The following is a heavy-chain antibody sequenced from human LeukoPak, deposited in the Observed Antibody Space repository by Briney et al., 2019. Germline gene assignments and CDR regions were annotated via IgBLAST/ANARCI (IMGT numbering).Heavy chain of an antibody. Sequence: GASVKVSCKASGYRFTGYYMHWVRQAPGQGLEWMAWINPKSGDTFFAPKFQGRVTMTRDTSISTAYMELSRLRSDDTAVYYCAREHIQGWLQFIGIGGGWFDPWGQGTLVTVSS. V-gene: IGHV1-2*02. D-gene: IGHD5-24*01. CDR3: AREHIQGWLQFIGIGGGWFDP. CDR1: GYRFTGYY. CDR2: INPKSGDT. J-gene: IGHJ5*02.